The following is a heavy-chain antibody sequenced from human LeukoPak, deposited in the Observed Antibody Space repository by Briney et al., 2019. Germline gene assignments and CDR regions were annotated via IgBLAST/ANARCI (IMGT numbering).Heavy chain of an antibody. CDR2: MNPNSGNT. CDR1: GYTFTSYD. Sequence: EASVKVSCKASGYTFTSYDINWVRQATGQGLEWMGWMNPNSGNTGYAQKFQGRVTMTRNTSISTAYMELSSLRSEDTAVYYCARVVAPPDFWSGYYPDKMDVWGQGTTVTVSS. CDR3: ARVVAPPDFWSGYYPDKMDV. D-gene: IGHD3-3*01. V-gene: IGHV1-8*01. J-gene: IGHJ6*02.